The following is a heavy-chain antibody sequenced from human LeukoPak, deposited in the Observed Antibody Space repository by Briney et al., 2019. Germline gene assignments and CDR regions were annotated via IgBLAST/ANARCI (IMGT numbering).Heavy chain of an antibody. V-gene: IGHV4-59*01. D-gene: IGHD3-16*01. CDR2: FHNSGTS. CDR3: TRGTGWLINY. J-gene: IGHJ4*02. Sequence: PSETLSLTCTVSDDSISDYYRGWIRQPPGKGLEWIGYFHNSGTSTYNPSLKSRVTISADTSKNQFSLKLNSLTTADTAVYYCTRGTGWLINYWGQGILVTVSS. CDR1: DDSISDYY.